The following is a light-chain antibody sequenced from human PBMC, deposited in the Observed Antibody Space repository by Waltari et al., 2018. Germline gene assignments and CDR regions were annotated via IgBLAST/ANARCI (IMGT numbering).Light chain of an antibody. V-gene: IGKV3-20*01. CDR3: QQYGSSPWT. J-gene: IGKJ1*01. Sequence: CRASQSVSSRNLAWYQQRPGQAPRLLIYGASNRATGIPDRISGSGSGTDFTLTISRLEPEDFAVYYCQQYGSSPWTFGQGTKVDIK. CDR2: GAS. CDR1: QSVSSRN.